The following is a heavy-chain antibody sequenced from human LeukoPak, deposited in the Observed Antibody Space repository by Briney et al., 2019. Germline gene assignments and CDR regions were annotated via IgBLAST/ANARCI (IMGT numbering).Heavy chain of an antibody. CDR2: INWNGGST. J-gene: IGHJ4*02. CDR1: GFTFDDYG. V-gene: IGHV3-20*04. CDR3: ARDRIGYCSSTSCRPFDY. Sequence: PGGSLRLSCAASGFTFDDYGVSWVRQAPGKGLEWVSGINWNGGSTGYADSVKGRFTISRDNAKNSLYLQMNSLRAEDTALYYCARDRIGYCSSTSCRPFDYWGQGTLVTVSS. D-gene: IGHD2-2*01.